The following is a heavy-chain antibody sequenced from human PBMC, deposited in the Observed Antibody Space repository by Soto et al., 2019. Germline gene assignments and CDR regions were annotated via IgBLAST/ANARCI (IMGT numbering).Heavy chain of an antibody. D-gene: IGHD3-16*01. CDR1: GFTFRSYW. V-gene: IGHV3-74*01. Sequence: EVQLMESGGGLVQPGGSLRLSCAASGFTFRSYWMHWVRQAPGKGLVWVSRINRDGSSTSYADFVKGRFTISRDNAKNILFLQMHSLRAEDTAVYYCAADLGYWGQGGLVTVSS. CDR3: AADLGY. J-gene: IGHJ4*02. CDR2: INRDGSST.